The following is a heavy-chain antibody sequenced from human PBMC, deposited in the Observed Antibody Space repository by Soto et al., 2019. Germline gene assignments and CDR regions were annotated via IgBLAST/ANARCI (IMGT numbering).Heavy chain of an antibody. CDR1: GASISSYL. D-gene: IGHD6-13*01. CDR3: AREEYSSSWYNWLDP. J-gene: IGHJ5*02. Sequence: NPSETLSLTCTVSGASISSYLWSWIRQPAGKGLEWIGRIHVSGDTNYNPSLRSRVSMSVDTSMNQFSLRLSSVTAADTAMYFCAREEYSSSWYNWLDPWGQGTQVTVSS. V-gene: IGHV4-4*07. CDR2: IHVSGDT.